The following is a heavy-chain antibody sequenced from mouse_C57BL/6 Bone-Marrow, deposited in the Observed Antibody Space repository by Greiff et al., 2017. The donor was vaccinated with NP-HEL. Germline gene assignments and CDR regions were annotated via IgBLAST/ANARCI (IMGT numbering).Heavy chain of an antibody. Sequence: QVQLQQSGAELAKPGASVKLSCKASGYTFTSYWMHWVKQRPGQGLEWIGYINPSSGYTKYNQKFKDQATLTADKSSNTAYMPLSSLTYEDYAVYYCALTTAYWGQGTTLTVSS. V-gene: IGHV1-7*01. CDR3: ALTTAY. D-gene: IGHD1-2*01. CDR1: GYTFTSYW. CDR2: INPSSGYT. J-gene: IGHJ2*01.